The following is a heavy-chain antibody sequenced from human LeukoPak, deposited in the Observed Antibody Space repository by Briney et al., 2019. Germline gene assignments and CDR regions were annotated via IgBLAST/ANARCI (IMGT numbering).Heavy chain of an antibody. CDR3: AKGKGIAVAGTPLLDY. CDR2: ISGSGGST. D-gene: IGHD6-19*01. Sequence: GGSLILSCAASGFTFRSYAMSWVRQAPGKGLEWVSAISGSGGSTYYADSVKGRFTISRDNSKNTLYLQMNSLRAEDTAVYYCAKGKGIAVAGTPLLDYWGQGTLVTVSS. CDR1: GFTFRSYA. J-gene: IGHJ4*02. V-gene: IGHV3-23*01.